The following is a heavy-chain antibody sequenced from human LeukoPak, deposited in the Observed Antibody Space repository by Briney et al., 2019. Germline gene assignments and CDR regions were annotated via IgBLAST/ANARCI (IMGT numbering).Heavy chain of an antibody. Sequence: ASVKDSSKASGYTFTSYGISWVRQAPGQGLEWMGWISAYNGNTNYAQKLQGRVTMTTDTSTSTAYMELRSLRSDDTAVYYCARVAAALNDAFDIWGQGTMVTVSS. V-gene: IGHV1-18*01. CDR2: ISAYNGNT. J-gene: IGHJ3*02. CDR3: ARVAAALNDAFDI. D-gene: IGHD6-13*01. CDR1: GYTFTSYG.